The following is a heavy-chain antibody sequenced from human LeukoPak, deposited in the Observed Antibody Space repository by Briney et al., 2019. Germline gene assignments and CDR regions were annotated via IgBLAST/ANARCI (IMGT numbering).Heavy chain of an antibody. J-gene: IGHJ4*02. Sequence: GGSLRLSCAVSGFIFSSYAMSWVRQAPGKGLEWVSTISGSGGSTYYADSVKGRFTISRDNSKNTLYLQMTSLKGEDTAVYYCARARISITVFGVVTYFDYWGQGTLVTVSS. CDR2: ISGSGGST. CDR3: ARARISITVFGVVTYFDY. V-gene: IGHV3-23*01. CDR1: GFIFSSYA. D-gene: IGHD3-3*01.